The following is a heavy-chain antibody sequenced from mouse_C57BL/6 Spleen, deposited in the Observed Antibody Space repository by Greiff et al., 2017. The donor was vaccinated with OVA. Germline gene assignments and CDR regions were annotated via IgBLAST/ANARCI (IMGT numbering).Heavy chain of an antibody. J-gene: IGHJ4*01. CDR1: GYTFTSYW. CDR2: IHPNSGST. Sequence: QVQLQQPGAELVKPGASVKLSCKASGYTFTSYWMHWVKQRPGQGLEWIGMIHPNSGSTNYNEKFKSKATLTVDKSSSTAYMQLSSLTSEDSSVYYCARDEEYAMDYWGQGTSVTVSS. V-gene: IGHV1-64*01. CDR3: ARDEEYAMDY.